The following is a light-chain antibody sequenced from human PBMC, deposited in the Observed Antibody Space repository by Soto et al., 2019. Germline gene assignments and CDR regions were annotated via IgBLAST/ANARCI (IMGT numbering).Light chain of an antibody. CDR2: AAS. V-gene: IGKV1-39*01. J-gene: IGKJ5*01. CDR3: QQSYITPIT. CDR1: QSITKS. Sequence: IHMTQSPSSLSASVGDTITVTCRANQSITKSLNWYQKKPGAAPRLLIRAASGLHSGVPSRFSGSGSGTDFTLTISSLEPDDLATYYCQQSYITPITFGQGTRLEIK.